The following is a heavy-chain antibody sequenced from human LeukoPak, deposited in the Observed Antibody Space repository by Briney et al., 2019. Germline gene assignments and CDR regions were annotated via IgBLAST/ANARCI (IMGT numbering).Heavy chain of an antibody. D-gene: IGHD6-19*01. CDR2: IRYDGSNK. Sequence: GGSLRLSCAASRFTFSSYGMHWVRQAPGKGLEWVAFIRYDGSNKYYADSVKGRFTISRDNAKNTLYLQMNSLRAEDTAVYYCAKDSIAVAGLDYWGQGTLVTVSS. CDR3: AKDSIAVAGLDY. J-gene: IGHJ4*02. V-gene: IGHV3-30*02. CDR1: RFTFSSYG.